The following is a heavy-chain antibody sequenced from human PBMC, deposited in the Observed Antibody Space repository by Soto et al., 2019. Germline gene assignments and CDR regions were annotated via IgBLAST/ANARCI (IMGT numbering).Heavy chain of an antibody. CDR3: ARAPMVRGVITTRNAFDI. J-gene: IGHJ3*02. V-gene: IGHV1-46*03. Sequence: ASVKVSCKASGYTFTSYYMHWVRQAPGQGLEWMGIINPSGGSTSYAQKFQGRVTMTRDTSTSTVYMELSSLRSEDTAVYYCARAPMVRGVITTRNAFDIWGQGTMVTVS. CDR2: INPSGGST. CDR1: GYTFTSYY. D-gene: IGHD3-10*01.